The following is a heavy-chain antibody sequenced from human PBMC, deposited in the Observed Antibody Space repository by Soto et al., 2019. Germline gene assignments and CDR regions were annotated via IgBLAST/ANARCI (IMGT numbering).Heavy chain of an antibody. J-gene: IGHJ4*02. D-gene: IGHD3-22*01. V-gene: IGHV3-23*01. CDR1: GFTFFSYA. Sequence: WGSLRLSCAASGFTFFSYAMVFFRHSPFKWLEWVSSVGPSGASTKYADSAKGRFTVSRDIFKSTLYLHMSSLRAEDTALYFCAKLYYYDSTGYFRHFDNWGQGTLVTVSS. CDR3: AKLYYYDSTGYFRHFDN. CDR2: VGPSGAST.